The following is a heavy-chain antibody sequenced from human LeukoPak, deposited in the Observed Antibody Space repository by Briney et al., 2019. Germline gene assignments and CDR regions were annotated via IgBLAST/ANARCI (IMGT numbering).Heavy chain of an antibody. J-gene: IGHJ4*02. CDR1: GYTFTGYY. D-gene: IGHD2-15*01. V-gene: IGHV1-2*02. Sequence: ASVKVSCKASGYTFTGYYTHWVRQAPGQGLEWMGWINPNSGGTNYAQKFQGRVTMTRDTSISTAYMELSRLRSDDTAVYYCAKVAVVADVFAYFDYWGQGTLVTVSS. CDR3: AKVAVVADVFAYFDY. CDR2: INPNSGGT.